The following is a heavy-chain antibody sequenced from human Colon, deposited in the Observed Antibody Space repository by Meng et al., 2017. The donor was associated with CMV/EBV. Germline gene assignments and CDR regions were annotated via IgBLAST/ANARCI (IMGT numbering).Heavy chain of an antibody. D-gene: IGHD7-27*01. V-gene: IGHV3-30*19. CDR1: GFDFESSE. CDR3: AGFWGSDY. CDR2: ISFDGSEH. Sequence: GESLKISCAVSGFDFESSEMNWVRLTPDKALEWVAKISFDGSEHYYTPSVEGRFTVSRDNSEKTLYLQMTSLRPEDTGIYFCAGFWGSDYWGQGTQVTVSS. J-gene: IGHJ4*02.